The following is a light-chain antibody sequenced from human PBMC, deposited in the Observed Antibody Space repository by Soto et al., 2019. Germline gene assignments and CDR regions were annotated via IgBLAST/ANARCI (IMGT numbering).Light chain of an antibody. Sequence: EIVLTQSPATLSLSPGQRATLSCRASQSVSSNLAWYQQKPGQPPRLLIYGAFNRAAGIPARFSGSGSGTDFTLTISSLEPEDSAVYYCQQRNIWPPVTFGQGTRLE. V-gene: IGKV3-11*01. CDR3: QQRNIWPPVT. J-gene: IGKJ5*01. CDR2: GAF. CDR1: QSVSSN.